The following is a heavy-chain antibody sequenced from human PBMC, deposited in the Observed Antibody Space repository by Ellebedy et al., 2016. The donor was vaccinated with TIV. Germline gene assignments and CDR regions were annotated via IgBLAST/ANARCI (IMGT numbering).Heavy chain of an antibody. CDR3: ARAPSSWNPFDS. CDR2: SYPNGKS. V-gene: IGHV4-59*13. D-gene: IGHD2-2*01. Sequence: SETLSLPXNVSGGSIGSYSWSWIRQPPGKGLEWIACSYPNGKSFYNPSLRSRVTISIDTPRNRLSLRLSSVTAADTAVYYCARAPSSWNPFDSWGQGTLVTVSS. CDR1: GGSIGSYS. J-gene: IGHJ4*02.